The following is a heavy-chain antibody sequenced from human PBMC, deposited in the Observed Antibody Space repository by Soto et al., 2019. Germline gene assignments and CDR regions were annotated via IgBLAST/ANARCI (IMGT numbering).Heavy chain of an antibody. CDR1: RFSSAAFS. Sequence: PAGSLRLSCTVSRFSSAAFSTNWVRQVPGKGLGWVGLIRNKSYQETTENAAAVKGRFTISPEASNGIAYLQMNMTNIAVSAVHYCSGAERPDTAYYSLSWGQGTPVTVSS. V-gene: IGHV3-49*04. CDR2: IRNKSYQETT. D-gene: IGHD1-26*01. J-gene: IGHJ4*02. CDR3: SGAERPDTAYYSLS.